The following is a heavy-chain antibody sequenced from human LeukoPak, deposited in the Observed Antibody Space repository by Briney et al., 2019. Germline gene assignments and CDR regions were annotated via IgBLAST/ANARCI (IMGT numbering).Heavy chain of an antibody. Sequence: PSQTLSLTCTVSGGSISSGGYYWSWIRQHPGKDLEWIGYIYYTGTTNYNPSLKSRVTISVDISKNHFSLKLSSVTAADTAVYYCASGYFGDAFDVWGQGTMVTVSS. CDR2: IYYTGTT. D-gene: IGHD3-9*01. CDR3: ASGYFGDAFDV. J-gene: IGHJ3*01. V-gene: IGHV4-31*03. CDR1: GGSISSGGYY.